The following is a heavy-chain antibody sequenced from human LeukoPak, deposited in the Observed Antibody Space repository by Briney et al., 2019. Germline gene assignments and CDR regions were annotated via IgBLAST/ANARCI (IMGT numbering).Heavy chain of an antibody. V-gene: IGHV4-61*01. D-gene: IGHD5-18*01. CDR1: GGSVSSGSYY. CDR2: IYYSGST. Sequence: SETLSLTCTVSGGSVSSGSYYWSWIRQPPGTGLEWIGYIYYSGSTNYNPSLKSRVTISVDTSKNQFSLKLSSVTAADTAVYYCARVLTSGYSYGLWGVLAAVDYWGQGTLVTVSS. CDR3: ARVLTSGYSYGLWGVLAAVDY. J-gene: IGHJ4*02.